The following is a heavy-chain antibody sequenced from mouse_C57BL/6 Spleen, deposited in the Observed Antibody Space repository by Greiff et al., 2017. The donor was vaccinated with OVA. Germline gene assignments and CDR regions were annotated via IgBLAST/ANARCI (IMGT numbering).Heavy chain of an antibody. CDR3: ARGRKEAWFAD. CDR1: GFTFSSYA. Sequence: DVMLVESGGGLVKPGGSLKLSCAASGFTFSSYAMSWVRQTPEKRLEWVATISDGGSYTYYPDNVKGRFTISRDNAKNNLYLQMSHLKSEDTAMYYCARGRKEAWFADWGQGTLVTVSA. CDR2: ISDGGSYT. J-gene: IGHJ3*01. V-gene: IGHV5-4*03.